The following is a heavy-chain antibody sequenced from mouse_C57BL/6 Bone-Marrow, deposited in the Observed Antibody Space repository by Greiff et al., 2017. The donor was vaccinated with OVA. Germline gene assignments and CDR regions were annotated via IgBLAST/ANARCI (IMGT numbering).Heavy chain of an antibody. CDR1: GYTFTSYW. Sequence: QVQLQQPGAELVKPGASVKMSCKASGYTFTSYWITWVKQRPGQGLEWIGDIYPGCGSTNYNEKFKSKATLTVDTSSSTAYMQLSSLISEDSAVYYWARSYGYSAWFAYWGQGTLVTVSA. V-gene: IGHV1-55*01. CDR2: IYPGCGST. D-gene: IGHD2-2*01. CDR3: ARSYGYSAWFAY. J-gene: IGHJ3*01.